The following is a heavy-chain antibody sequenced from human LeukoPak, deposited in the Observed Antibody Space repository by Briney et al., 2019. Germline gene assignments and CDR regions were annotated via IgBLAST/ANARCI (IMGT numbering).Heavy chain of an antibody. Sequence: GGSPRLSCEAAGFSFSDYWMNWVRQAPGKGLEWVANINPAGSAEYYADSMQGRFTISRDNAKNSLYLQMNSLRVEDTAVYYCARDLRGYCNSVSCWGQGTLVTVSS. CDR1: GFSFSDYW. CDR3: ARDLRGYCNSVSC. V-gene: IGHV3-7*01. D-gene: IGHD2/OR15-2a*01. J-gene: IGHJ4*02. CDR2: INPAGSAE.